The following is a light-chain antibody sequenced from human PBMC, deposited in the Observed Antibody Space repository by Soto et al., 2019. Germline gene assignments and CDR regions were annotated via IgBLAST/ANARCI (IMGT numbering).Light chain of an antibody. V-gene: IGKV3-20*01. J-gene: IGKJ1*01. CDR1: QSVSSSY. CDR3: QQYGSSPWT. CDR2: GAS. Sequence: EIVLTQSPGTLSLSPGERATLSCRASQSVSSSYLAWYQQKPGQAPSLLIYGASSRATGIPDRFSGSGSGTVFTLTSSRLEPEDYAVYYWQQYGSSPWTFGQGTKVEIK.